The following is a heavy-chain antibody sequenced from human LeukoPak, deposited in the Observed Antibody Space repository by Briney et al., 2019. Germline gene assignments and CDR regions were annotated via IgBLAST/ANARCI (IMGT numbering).Heavy chain of an antibody. CDR3: ASFGWELLFDY. CDR1: GFTFSSYW. CDR2: IKQDGSEK. D-gene: IGHD1-26*01. V-gene: IGHV3-7*01. Sequence: PGGSLRLSCAASGFTFSSYWMSWVRQAPGKGLESVANIKQDGSEKYYVDSVKGRFTISRDNAKNSLYLQMNSLRAEDTAVYYCASFGWELLFDYWGQGTLVTVSS. J-gene: IGHJ4*02.